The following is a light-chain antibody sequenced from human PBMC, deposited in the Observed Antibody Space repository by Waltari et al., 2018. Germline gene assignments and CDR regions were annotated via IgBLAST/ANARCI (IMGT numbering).Light chain of an antibody. CDR1: QSVLYSSNNKNY. J-gene: IGKJ5*01. V-gene: IGKV4-1*01. Sequence: DIVMTQSPDSLAVSLGERATINCRSSQSVLYSSNNKNYLAWYQQKPGQPPKLLIYWASTRASGVPDRFSGGGSGTDFTLTISSLQAEDVAVYYCQQYYTTPITFGQGTRLEIK. CDR2: WAS. CDR3: QQYYTTPIT.